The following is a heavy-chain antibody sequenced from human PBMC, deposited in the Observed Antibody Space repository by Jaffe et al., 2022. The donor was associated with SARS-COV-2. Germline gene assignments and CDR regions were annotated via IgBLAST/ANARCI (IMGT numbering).Heavy chain of an antibody. D-gene: IGHD4-17*01. CDR2: VYHSGST. J-gene: IGHJ2*01. V-gene: IGHV4-38-2*02. CDR3: ARSNGVYGDQISDRYFDL. Sequence: QVQLQESGPGLVKPSETLSLICTVSVYSIRSDYYWGWIRQPPGKGLEWIASVYHSGSTYYNPSLKSRVTVSVDTSKNQFSLKLSSVTAADTAVYYCARSNGVYGDQISDRYFDLWGRGTLVTVSS. CDR1: VYSIRSDYY.